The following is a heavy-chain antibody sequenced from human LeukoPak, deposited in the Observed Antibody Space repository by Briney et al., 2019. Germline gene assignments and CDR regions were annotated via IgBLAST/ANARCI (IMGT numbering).Heavy chain of an antibody. CDR3: AIRPRNSPAH. CDR1: GFTFSSYI. J-gene: IGHJ4*02. CDR2: ISSSSSYI. Sequence: GGALRLSCSASGFTFSSYIMNWVRQAPGKGLEWVSYISSSSSYIYYADSVKGRFTISRDNAKKSLYLQMNSLRAEDTAVYYCAIRPRNSPAHWGQGTLVTVSS. V-gene: IGHV3-21*01. D-gene: IGHD1/OR15-1a*01.